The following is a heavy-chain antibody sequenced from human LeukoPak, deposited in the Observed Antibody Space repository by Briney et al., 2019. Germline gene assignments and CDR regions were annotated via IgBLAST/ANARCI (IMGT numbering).Heavy chain of an antibody. V-gene: IGHV4-59*12. CDR1: GDSISAYY. J-gene: IGHJ6*03. Sequence: PSETLSLTCTVSGDSISAYYWSWIRQPPGKGLEWIGYIYYSGSTNYNPSLKSRVTISVDTSKNQFSLKLSSVTAADTAVYYCARDLQVDDFWSGYYYYYMDVWGKGTTVTVSS. CDR3: ARDLQVDDFWSGYYYYYMDV. CDR2: IYYSGST. D-gene: IGHD3-3*01.